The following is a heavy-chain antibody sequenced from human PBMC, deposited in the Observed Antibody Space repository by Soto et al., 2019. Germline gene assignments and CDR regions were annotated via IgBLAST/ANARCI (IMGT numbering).Heavy chain of an antibody. D-gene: IGHD1-26*01. V-gene: IGHV4-4*07. J-gene: IGHJ5*02. CDR3: ARGIYSKVGATIWFDP. CDR1: GGSINSYY. Sequence: PSETLSLTCTVSGGSINSYYWSWIRQPAGKGLEWIGRIYTSGSTNYNPSLKSRVTMSVDTSENRFSLKLSSVTAADTAVYYCARGIYSKVGATIWFDPWGQGTLVTVS. CDR2: IYTSGST.